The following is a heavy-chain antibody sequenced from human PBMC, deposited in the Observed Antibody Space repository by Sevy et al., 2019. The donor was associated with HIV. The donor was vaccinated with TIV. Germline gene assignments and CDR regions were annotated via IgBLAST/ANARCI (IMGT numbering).Heavy chain of an antibody. J-gene: IGHJ4*02. CDR3: ARDSARGYADY. D-gene: IGHD5-12*01. CDR1: GFTFSSYS. CDR2: ISSSSSYI. Sequence: GGSLRLSCAASGFTFSSYSMNWVRQAPGKGLEWVSSISSSSSYIYYADSVKGRFTTSRDNAKNSLYLQMNSLRAEDTAVYYCARDSARGYADYWGQGTLVTVSS. V-gene: IGHV3-21*01.